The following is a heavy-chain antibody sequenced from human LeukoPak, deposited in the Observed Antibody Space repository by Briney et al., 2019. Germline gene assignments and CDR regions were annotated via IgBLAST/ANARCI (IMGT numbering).Heavy chain of an antibody. J-gene: IGHJ4*02. CDR1: GFTFSSYW. Sequence: PGGSLRLSCAASGFTFSSYWMSWVRQAPGKGLEWVSGISGSDDSTYYADSVKGRFTISRDISRNTLYLQMNSLRAEDTAVYYCAKDSGHSSSWYYWGQGTLVTVSS. D-gene: IGHD6-13*01. CDR3: AKDSGHSSSWYY. CDR2: ISGSDDST. V-gene: IGHV3-23*01.